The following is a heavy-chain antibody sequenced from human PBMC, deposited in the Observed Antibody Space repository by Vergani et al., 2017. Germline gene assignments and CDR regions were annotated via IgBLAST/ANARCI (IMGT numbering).Heavy chain of an antibody. D-gene: IGHD6-13*01. CDR1: GGSFSGYY. V-gene: IGHV4-34*01. CDR2: INHSGST. Sequence: QVQLQQWGAGLLKPSETLSLTCAVYGGSFSGYYWSWIRQPPGKGLEWIGEINHSGSTNYNPSLKSRVTISVDTSKNQFSLKLSSVTAADTAVYYCARGLLADAGSSSWYEGAFDIWGQGTMVTVSS. J-gene: IGHJ3*02. CDR3: ARGLLADAGSSSWYEGAFDI.